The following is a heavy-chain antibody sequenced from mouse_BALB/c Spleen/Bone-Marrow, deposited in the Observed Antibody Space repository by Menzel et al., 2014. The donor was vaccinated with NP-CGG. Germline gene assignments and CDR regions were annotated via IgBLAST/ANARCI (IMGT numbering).Heavy chain of an antibody. CDR1: GYTFTSYW. CDR3: ARGHPYCFDY. Sequence: VQRVESGAELAKPGASVKMSCKASGYTFTSYWMHWVKQRPGQGLEWIGYINPSTGYTEYNQKFKDKATLTADKSSSTAYMQLSSLTSEDSAVYYCARGHPYCFDYWGQGTTLTVSS. CDR2: INPSTGYT. V-gene: IGHV1-7*01. J-gene: IGHJ2*01.